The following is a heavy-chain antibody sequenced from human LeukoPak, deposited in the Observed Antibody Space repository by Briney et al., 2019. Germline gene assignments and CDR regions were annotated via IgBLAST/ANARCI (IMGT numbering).Heavy chain of an antibody. CDR3: ARLSHGSGSYYKRRYNYYFDY. Sequence: SETLPLTCTVSGGSISSSSYYWGWIRQPPGKGLEWIGSIYYSGSTYYYPSLKSRVTISVDTSKNQFSLKLSSVTAADTAVYYCARLSHGSGSYYKRRYNYYFDYWGQGTLVTVSS. D-gene: IGHD3-10*01. CDR2: IYYSGST. J-gene: IGHJ4*02. CDR1: GGSISSSSYY. V-gene: IGHV4-39*01.